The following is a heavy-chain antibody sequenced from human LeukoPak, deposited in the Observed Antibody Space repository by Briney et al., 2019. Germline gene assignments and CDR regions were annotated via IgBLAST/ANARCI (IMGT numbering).Heavy chain of an antibody. V-gene: IGHV1-2*02. J-gene: IGHJ5*02. CDR3: ARDLGYSGYNLRT. CDR2: INPNSGGT. Sequence: ASVKVSCKASGYTFTGYYMHWVRQAPGQGLEWMGWINPNSGGTNYAQKFQGRVTMTRDTSISTAYMELSRLRSDDTAVYYRARDLGYSGYNLRTWGQGTLVTVSS. CDR1: GYTFTGYY. D-gene: IGHD5-12*01.